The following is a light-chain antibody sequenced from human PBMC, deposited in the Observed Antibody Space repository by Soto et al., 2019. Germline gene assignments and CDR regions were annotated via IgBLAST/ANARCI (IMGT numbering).Light chain of an antibody. CDR3: QSYDSSLSGYV. V-gene: IGLV1-40*01. Sequence: QSFLTQPPSVSGAPGQRVTIACAGSSSNIGAGYDVHWYQQVPGTAPKLLIYGNSNRPSGVPDRFSGSKSGTSASLAITGLQAEDEADYYCQSYDSSLSGYVFGTGTKVTVL. CDR2: GNS. J-gene: IGLJ1*01. CDR1: SSNIGAGYD.